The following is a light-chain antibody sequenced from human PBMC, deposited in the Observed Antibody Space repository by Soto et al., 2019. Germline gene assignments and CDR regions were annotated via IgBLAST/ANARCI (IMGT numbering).Light chain of an antibody. CDR1: RNDVGGYKY. CDR2: DVT. V-gene: IGLV2-14*01. Sequence: QSVLTQPASLSGSPGQSITISCTGTRNDVGGYKYVSWYQQHPDKAPKLIIYDVTNRPSGISNRFSGSKSGNTASLTISGLQAEDEADYYCSSYTSSSSYVFGTGTKVTVL. CDR3: SSYTSSSSYV. J-gene: IGLJ1*01.